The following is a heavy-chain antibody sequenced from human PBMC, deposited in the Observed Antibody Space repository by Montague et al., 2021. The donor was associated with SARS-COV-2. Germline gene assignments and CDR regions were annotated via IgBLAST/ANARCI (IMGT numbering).Heavy chain of an antibody. Sequence: SLRLSCAASEFTFGGYAMSWFRQAPGKGLEWVSFIRSKAYGGTTEYAASVKGRFTISRDDSKSIAYLQMNSLKTEDTAVYYRTRGLDYNLAFDYWGQGTLVTVSS. V-gene: IGHV3-49*03. CDR3: TRGLDYNLAFDY. J-gene: IGHJ4*02. CDR2: IRSKAYGGTT. D-gene: IGHD5-12*01. CDR1: EFTFGGYA.